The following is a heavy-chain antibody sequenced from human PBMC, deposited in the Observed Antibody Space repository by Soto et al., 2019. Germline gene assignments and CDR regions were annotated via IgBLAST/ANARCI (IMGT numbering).Heavy chain of an antibody. CDR3: AREPRINKYCTNGVCSSPSAFDI. CDR2: INPNSGGT. CDR1: GYTFTGYY. V-gene: IGHV1-2*04. Sequence: QVQLVQSGAEVKKPGASVKVSCKASGYTFTGYYMHWVRQAPGQGLEWMGWINPNSGGTNYAQKFQGWVTMTRDTSISTAYMELSRLRSDDTAVYYCAREPRINKYCTNGVCSSPSAFDIWGQGTMVTVSS. J-gene: IGHJ3*02. D-gene: IGHD2-8*01.